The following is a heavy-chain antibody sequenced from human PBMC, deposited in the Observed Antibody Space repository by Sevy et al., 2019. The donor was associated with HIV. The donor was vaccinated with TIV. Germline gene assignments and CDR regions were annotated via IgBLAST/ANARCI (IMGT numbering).Heavy chain of an antibody. CDR1: GGSISSSSYY. D-gene: IGHD6-19*01. Sequence: SETLSLTCTVSGGSISSSSYYWGWIRQPPGKGLEWIGSIYYSGSTYYNPSLKSRVTISVDTSKNQFSLKLSSVTAADTPVYYCARGKGGWNFDYWGQGTLVTVSS. J-gene: IGHJ4*02. V-gene: IGHV4-39*01. CDR2: IYYSGST. CDR3: ARGKGGWNFDY.